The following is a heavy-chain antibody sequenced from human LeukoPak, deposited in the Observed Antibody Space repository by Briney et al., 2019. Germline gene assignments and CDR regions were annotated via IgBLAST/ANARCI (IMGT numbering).Heavy chain of an antibody. D-gene: IGHD3-9*01. V-gene: IGHV3-21*01. J-gene: IGHJ5*02. CDR2: ISSSSSYI. CDR3: ARSGDILTGYYILSPWFGP. Sequence: GESLRLSCAASGFTFSSYSMNWVRQAPGKGLEWVSSISSSSSYIYYADSVKGRFTISRDNAKNSLYLQMNSLRAEDTAVYYCARSGDILTGYYILSPWFGPWGQGALVTVSS. CDR1: GFTFSSYS.